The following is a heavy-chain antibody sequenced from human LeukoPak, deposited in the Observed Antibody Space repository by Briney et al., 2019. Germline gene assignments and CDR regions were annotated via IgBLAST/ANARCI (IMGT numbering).Heavy chain of an antibody. CDR2: ISNTGGST. D-gene: IGHD2-15*01. CDR1: GVTHSDYA. CDR3: AKAGGADKYGIDV. Sequence: PGGSLRLSCAASGVTHSDYAMAWVRRAPGEGLGWVSSISNTGGSTFYAGSVKGRFTISRDKSKNEMYLQMNSLRHNDTATYYCAKAGGADKYGIDVWGEGNTVIVSP. V-gene: IGHV3-23*01. J-gene: IGHJ6*04.